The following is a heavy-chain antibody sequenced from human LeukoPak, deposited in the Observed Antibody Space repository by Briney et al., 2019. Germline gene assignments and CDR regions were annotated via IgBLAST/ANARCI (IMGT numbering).Heavy chain of an antibody. D-gene: IGHD1-26*01. CDR2: IKQDGSAR. V-gene: IGHV3-7*01. Sequence: GGSLRLSCAAPGFTFSRYWMSWVRQAPGKGLELVANIKQDGSARFYEDSVKGRFTVSRDNAKNSLYIQMNSLRAEDTAVYYCARDREGSRDAFDIWGQGTMVTVSS. CDR1: GFTFSRYW. CDR3: ARDREGSRDAFDI. J-gene: IGHJ3*02.